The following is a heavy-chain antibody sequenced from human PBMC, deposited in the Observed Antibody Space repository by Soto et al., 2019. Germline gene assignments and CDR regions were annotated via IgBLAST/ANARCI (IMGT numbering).Heavy chain of an antibody. D-gene: IGHD1-26*01. V-gene: IGHV3-30*17. J-gene: IGHJ4*02. CDR1: GFSLRDYG. Sequence: GGSLRLSCAASGFSLRDYGMHWVRQAPGKGLEYVAAVSDDGSEQYYADSVRGRFTISRDNSKNTVYLQLDSLTTGDTAVYYCARDPTGGYFHYDYWGQGALVTVSS. CDR3: ARDPTGGYFHYDY. CDR2: VSDDGSEQ.